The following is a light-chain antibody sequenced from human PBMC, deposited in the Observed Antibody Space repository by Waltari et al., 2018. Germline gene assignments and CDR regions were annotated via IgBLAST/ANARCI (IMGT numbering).Light chain of an antibody. CDR2: GAS. CDR3: QQYNYSPRT. J-gene: IGKJ4*01. V-gene: IGKV3-20*01. Sequence: CRGSKGVGNTYLAWYQQKPGQAPRLLIYGASSRATGIPDRFSGSGSATEFTLTISALEPEDSAVYFCQQYNYSPRTFGGGTRVEIK. CDR1: KGVGNTY.